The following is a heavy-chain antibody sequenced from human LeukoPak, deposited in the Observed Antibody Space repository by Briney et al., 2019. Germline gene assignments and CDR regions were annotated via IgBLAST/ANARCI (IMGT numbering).Heavy chain of an antibody. V-gene: IGHV3-11*04. D-gene: IGHD5-18*01. CDR1: GFTFSDYY. Sequence: PGGSLRLSCAASGFTFSDYYMSWIRQAPGKGLEWVSYISSSSSTIYYADSVKGRFTISRDNAKNSLYLQMNSLRAEDTAVYYCARDNRGGXXYGXXDYWGQGTLVTVSS. CDR2: ISSSSSTI. J-gene: IGHJ4*02. CDR3: ARDNRGGXXYGXXDY.